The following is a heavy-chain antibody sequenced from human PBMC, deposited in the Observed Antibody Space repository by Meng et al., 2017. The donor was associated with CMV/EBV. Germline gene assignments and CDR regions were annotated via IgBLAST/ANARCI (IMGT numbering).Heavy chain of an antibody. V-gene: IGHV1-2*02. J-gene: IGHJ3*02. CDR2: INPNSGGT. D-gene: IGHD2-15*01. Sequence: ASVKVPCNASGYIFTGYYMHWVRQAPGQGLEWMGWINPNSGGTNYAQKFQGRVTMTRDTSISTAYMELIRLRSDDTAVYYCAREGRSGERGDAFGIWGQGSMVNVSS. CDR1: GYIFTGYY. CDR3: AREGRSGERGDAFGI.